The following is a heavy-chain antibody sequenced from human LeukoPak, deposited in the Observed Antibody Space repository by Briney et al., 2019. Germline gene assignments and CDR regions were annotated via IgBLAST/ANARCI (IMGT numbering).Heavy chain of an antibody. CDR2: ISDSGDNT. D-gene: IGHD3-10*01. V-gene: IGHV3-23*01. CDR3: ARATYGSGTYGAVDY. Sequence: GGSLRLSCAASGFTFSSHGMSWVRHAPGKGLEGVSTISDSGDNTYYADSVKGRFTISRDNSKDTLYLQMNSLRAEDTAVYYCARATYGSGTYGAVDYWGQGTLVTVSS. J-gene: IGHJ4*02. CDR1: GFTFSSHG.